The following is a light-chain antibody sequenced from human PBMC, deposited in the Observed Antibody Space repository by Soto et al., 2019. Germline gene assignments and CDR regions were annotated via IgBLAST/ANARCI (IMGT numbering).Light chain of an antibody. V-gene: IGKV1-39*01. CDR2: AAS. Sequence: DIQMTQSPSSLSASVGDRVTITCRASQGISTYLNWYQQKPGKAPKLLIYAASSLQSGVPSRFSGSGSETDFTLTISSLQPEDFATYYCQQSYSTPQTFGPGTKVHIK. CDR3: QQSYSTPQT. CDR1: QGISTY. J-gene: IGKJ1*01.